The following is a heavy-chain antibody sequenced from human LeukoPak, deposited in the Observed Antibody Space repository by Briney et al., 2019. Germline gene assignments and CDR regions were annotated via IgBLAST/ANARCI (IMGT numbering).Heavy chain of an antibody. D-gene: IGHD1-26*01. CDR1: GGSISSYY. Sequence: SETLSLTCTVSGGSISSYYWSWIRQPPGKGLEWIGYIYYSGSTNYNPSLKRRVTISVDTSKNQFSLKLSSVTAADTAVYYCARSSVGATSYWGQGTLVTVSS. V-gene: IGHV4-59*01. CDR2: IYYSGST. CDR3: ARSSVGATSY. J-gene: IGHJ4*02.